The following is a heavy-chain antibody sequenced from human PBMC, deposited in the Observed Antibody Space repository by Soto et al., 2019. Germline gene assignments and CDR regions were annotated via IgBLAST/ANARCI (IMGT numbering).Heavy chain of an antibody. J-gene: IGHJ3*02. Sequence: QLQLQESGPGLVKPSETLSLTCTVSGGSISSSSYYWGWIRQPPGKGLEWIGSIYYSGSTYYNPSLKIRVTISVDTSKNQFSLKLSSVTAADTAVYYCASSYSSSYRYAFDIWGQGTMVTVSS. CDR1: GGSISSSSYY. V-gene: IGHV4-39*01. CDR2: IYYSGST. D-gene: IGHD6-13*01. CDR3: ASSYSSSYRYAFDI.